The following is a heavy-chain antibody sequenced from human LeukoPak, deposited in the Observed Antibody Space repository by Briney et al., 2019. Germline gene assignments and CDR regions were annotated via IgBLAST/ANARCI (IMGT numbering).Heavy chain of an antibody. CDR1: GFTFSNYW. Sequence: GGSLRLSCAASGFTFSNYWMHWVRQAPGKGLVWVSRVDSEGSTTTYADSVKGRFTISRDNVKNTLFLQMNSLRAEDTAMYYCARSYYYESSGYYTGAFNIWGQGTMVTVSS. CDR2: VDSEGSTT. CDR3: ARSYYYESSGYYTGAFNI. V-gene: IGHV3-74*01. J-gene: IGHJ3*02. D-gene: IGHD3-22*01.